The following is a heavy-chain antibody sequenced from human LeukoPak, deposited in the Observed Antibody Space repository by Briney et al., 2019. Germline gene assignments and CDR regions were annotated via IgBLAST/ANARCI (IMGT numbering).Heavy chain of an antibody. CDR2: INHSGST. CDR1: GGSFSGYY. CDR3: ARVPRIAVARHYYYYGMDV. V-gene: IGHV4-34*01. Sequence: SETLSLTCAVYGGSFSGYYWSWIRQPPGKGLEWIGEINHSGSTNYNPFLKSRVTISVDTSKNQFSLKLSSVTAADTAVYYCARVPRIAVARHYYYYGMDVWGQGTTVTVSS. D-gene: IGHD6-19*01. J-gene: IGHJ6*02.